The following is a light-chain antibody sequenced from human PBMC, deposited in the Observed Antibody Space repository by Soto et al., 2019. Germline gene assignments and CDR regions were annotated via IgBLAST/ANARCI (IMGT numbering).Light chain of an antibody. J-gene: IGKJ1*01. CDR3: LQDFNYPWT. Sequence: AIEVTQSPSSLSASCLGTVTITCRASQGIGKDLAWFQQRPGKAPKLLIYGASGLQNGVPSRFSGSGSGTDFTLTISGLQPEDFATYFCLQDFNYPWTFGQGTK. V-gene: IGKV1-6*02. CDR1: QGIGKD. CDR2: GAS.